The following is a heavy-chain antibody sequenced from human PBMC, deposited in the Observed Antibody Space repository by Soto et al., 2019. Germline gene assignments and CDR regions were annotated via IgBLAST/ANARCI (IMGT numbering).Heavy chain of an antibody. CDR1: GLTFSDYS. V-gene: IGHV3-11*01. Sequence: GGSLRLSXVASGLTFSDYSMSWIRQAPGKGLEWLAFIDSRGRTLSYADSVRGRFTISRDNAENSVYLQMDSLRADDTAVYYCARQAARNYIDSWGQGNSVTVSS. J-gene: IGHJ4*02. D-gene: IGHD6-6*01. CDR2: IDSRGRTL. CDR3: ARQAARNYIDS.